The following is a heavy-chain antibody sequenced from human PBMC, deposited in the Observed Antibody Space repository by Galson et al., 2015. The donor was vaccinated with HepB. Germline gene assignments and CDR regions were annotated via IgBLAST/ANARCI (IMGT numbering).Heavy chain of an antibody. J-gene: IGHJ6*02. CDR3: ARDSAPYTMDV. CDR2: IKSDGSER. V-gene: IGHV3-7*03. Sequence: SLRLSCAASGFTLSSYWMTWVRQAPGKGLEWVANIKSDGSERYYVDSVKGRFPISRDNAKNSVYLQMNSLRAEDTAVYYCARDSAPYTMDVWGQGTTVTISS. CDR1: GFTLSSYW.